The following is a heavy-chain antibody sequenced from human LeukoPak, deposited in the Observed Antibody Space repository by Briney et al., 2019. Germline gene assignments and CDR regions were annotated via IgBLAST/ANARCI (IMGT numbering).Heavy chain of an antibody. D-gene: IGHD3-10*01. CDR2: IYYSGNT. V-gene: IGHV4-39*01. Sequence: SETLSLTCIVSGGSISSTDYYWGWIRQPPGKGLEWIGNIYYSGNTYYNPSLKSRVTISVDTSKNQFSLKLSSVTAADTAVYYCARQGFYYGPGTDFHHWGQGTLVTVSS. CDR1: GGSISSTDYY. J-gene: IGHJ1*01. CDR3: ARQGFYYGPGTDFHH.